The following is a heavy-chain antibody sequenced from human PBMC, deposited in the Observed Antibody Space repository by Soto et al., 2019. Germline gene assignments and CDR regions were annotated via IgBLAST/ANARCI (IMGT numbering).Heavy chain of an antibody. CDR3: ARGRHCTSTSCFGFPSIWFDP. Sequence: SETPFLTFTVSGRPITGDYWGWIRQPPGKAPEYIGNIYYTGSTRYNPSLTSRVTISLDTSREQFSLKLTSVTAADTAVYYCARGRHCTSTSCFGFPSIWFDPWGQGTLVTVSS. CDR2: IYYTGST. V-gene: IGHV4-59*01. J-gene: IGHJ5*02. D-gene: IGHD2-2*01. CDR1: GRPITGDY.